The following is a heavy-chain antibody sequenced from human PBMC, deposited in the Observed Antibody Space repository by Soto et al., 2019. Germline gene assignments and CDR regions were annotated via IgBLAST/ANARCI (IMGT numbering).Heavy chain of an antibody. D-gene: IGHD5-12*01. CDR2: ISSSGSTI. J-gene: IGHJ4*02. V-gene: IGHV3-48*03. Sequence: PGGSLRLSCAASGFTFSSYEMNWVRQAPGKGLEWVSYISSSGSTIYYADSVKGRFTISRDNAKNSLYLQMNSLRAEDTAVYYCARGGLTITLDYWGQGTLVTVSS. CDR1: GFTFSSYE. CDR3: ARGGLTITLDY.